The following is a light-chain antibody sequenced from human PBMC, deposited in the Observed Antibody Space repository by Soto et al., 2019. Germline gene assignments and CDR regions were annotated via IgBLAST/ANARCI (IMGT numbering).Light chain of an antibody. J-gene: IGKJ4*01. CDR1: QNIKSF. CDR2: ATS. V-gene: IGKV1-39*01. Sequence: DIQMTQSPSSLSASVGERVTITCRASQNIKSFLNWYQQKPGKAPKLLIYATSSVQSGVAASLSGGRSGTHFSLSISSLQPLAVATYYCQQTYVAPVTFGGGKKLEI. CDR3: QQTYVAPVT.